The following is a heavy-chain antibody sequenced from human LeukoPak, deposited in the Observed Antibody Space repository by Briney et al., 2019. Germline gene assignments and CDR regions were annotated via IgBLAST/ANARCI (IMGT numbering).Heavy chain of an antibody. V-gene: IGHV4-59*08. D-gene: IGHD3-9*01. J-gene: IGHJ5*02. CDR1: GGSISSYY. CDR2: IYYSGGT. Sequence: PSETLSLTCTVSGGSISSYYWSWIRQPPGKGLEWIGYIYYSGGTNYNPSLKSRVTISVDTSKNQFSLKLSSVTAADTAVYYCARSSMLYDILTGYPRVWFDPWGQGTLVTVSS. CDR3: ARSSMLYDILTGYPRVWFDP.